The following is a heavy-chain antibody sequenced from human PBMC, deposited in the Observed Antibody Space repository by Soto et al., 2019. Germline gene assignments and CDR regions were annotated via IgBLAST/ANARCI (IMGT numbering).Heavy chain of an antibody. CDR2: ISAYNGNT. CDR3: ARGPTWDTIFGVVIISPDDAFDI. CDR1: GYTFTSYG. D-gene: IGHD3-3*01. Sequence: GASVKVSCKASGYTFTSYGISWVRQAPGQGLEWMGWISAYNGNTNYAQKLQGRVTMTTDTSTSTAYMELRSLRSDDTAVYYCARGPTWDTIFGVVIISPDDAFDIWGQGTMVTVS. J-gene: IGHJ3*02. V-gene: IGHV1-18*04.